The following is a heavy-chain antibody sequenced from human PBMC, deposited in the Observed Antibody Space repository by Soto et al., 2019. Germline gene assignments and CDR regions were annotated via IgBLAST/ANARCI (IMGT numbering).Heavy chain of an antibody. D-gene: IGHD6-19*01. CDR3: AKEGTSGLYYFDY. CDR2: ISGSGSSP. CDR1: GFTFSNYA. Sequence: EVQLLESGGGLVQPGGSLRLSCAASGFTFSNYAMNWVRQAPGKGLEWVSTISGSGSSPYYADSVKGRFTISRDNSKNALYLQMDSLRAGDSAIYYFAKEGTSGLYYFDYWGQGTLVTVSS. J-gene: IGHJ4*02. V-gene: IGHV3-23*01.